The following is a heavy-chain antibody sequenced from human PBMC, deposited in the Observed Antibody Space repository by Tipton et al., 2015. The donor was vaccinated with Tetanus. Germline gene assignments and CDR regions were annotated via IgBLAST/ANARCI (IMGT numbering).Heavy chain of an antibody. V-gene: IGHV4-4*02. J-gene: IGHJ4*02. CDR3: ARVTMAAAIYYFDF. CDR2: IYHSGGT. CDR1: GGSISSSNW. D-gene: IGHD6-13*01. Sequence: TLSLTCAVSGGSISSSNWWSWVRQLPGKGLESIGEIYHSGGTNYNPSLKSQVIISVDKTKNQFSLKLSSVTAADTAVYYCARVTMAAAIYYFDFWGQGSLVTVSS.